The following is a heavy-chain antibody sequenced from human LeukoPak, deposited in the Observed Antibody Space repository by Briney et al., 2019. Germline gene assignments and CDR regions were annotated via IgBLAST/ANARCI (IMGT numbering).Heavy chain of an antibody. J-gene: IGHJ4*02. CDR1: GGSISGYY. D-gene: IGHD2-15*01. V-gene: IGHV4-34*01. Sequence: SETLSLTCTVSGGSISGYYWSWIRQPPGKGLEWIGEINHSGSTNYNPSLKSRVTISVDTSKNQFSLKLSSVTAADTAVYYCARGRGLLPFDYWGQGTLVTVSS. CDR2: INHSGST. CDR3: ARGRGLLPFDY.